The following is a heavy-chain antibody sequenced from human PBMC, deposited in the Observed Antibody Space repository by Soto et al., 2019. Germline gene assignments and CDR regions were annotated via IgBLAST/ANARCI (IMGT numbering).Heavy chain of an antibody. D-gene: IGHD6-6*01. CDR1: GYTFTSYG. CDR3: ASVGRREYCSSSLSDS. J-gene: IGHJ4*02. Sequence: QVQLVQSGAEVKKPGASVKVSCKASGYTFTSYGISWVRQAPGQGLERMGWISAYNGNTNYAQKRQGRATMTTDTSTGTAYMELRSLRSDDGAVYYCASVGRREYCSSSLSDSWGQGTLGTVSS. CDR2: ISAYNGNT. V-gene: IGHV1-18*01.